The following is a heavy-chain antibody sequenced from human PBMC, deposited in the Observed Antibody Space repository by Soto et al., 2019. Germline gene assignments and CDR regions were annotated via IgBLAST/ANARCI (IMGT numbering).Heavy chain of an antibody. Sequence: QVQLVESGGGVVQPGRSLRLSCAASGFTFSSYGMHWVRQAPGKGLEWVAVISYDGSNEYYADSVKGRFTISRDNSKNTLYLQVNSLRAEDTAMYYCTRETMTIRLYFDYWGQGALVTVSS. D-gene: IGHD3-3*01. V-gene: IGHV3-30*03. CDR3: TRETMTIRLYFDY. CDR1: GFTFSSYG. CDR2: ISYDGSNE. J-gene: IGHJ4*02.